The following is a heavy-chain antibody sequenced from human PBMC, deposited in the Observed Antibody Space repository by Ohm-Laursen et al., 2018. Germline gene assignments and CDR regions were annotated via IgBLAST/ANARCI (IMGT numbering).Heavy chain of an antibody. Sequence: SETLSLTCTVSGGSISSYYWSWIRQPPGKGLEWIGNIYYSGSTNYNPSLKSRVTISVDTSKIQLSLRLSSVTAADPAVYYCARGGYGDQQGYFDYWGQGTLVTVSS. J-gene: IGHJ4*02. V-gene: IGHV4-59*01. CDR3: ARGGYGDQQGYFDY. CDR2: IYYSGST. D-gene: IGHD4-17*01. CDR1: GGSISSYY.